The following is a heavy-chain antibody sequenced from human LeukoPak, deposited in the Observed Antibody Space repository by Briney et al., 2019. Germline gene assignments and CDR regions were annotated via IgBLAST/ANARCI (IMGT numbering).Heavy chain of an antibody. V-gene: IGHV3-21*01. D-gene: IGHD3-10*01. CDR2: INYDSSDI. J-gene: IGHJ5*02. CDR1: GFTFSTYG. Sequence: GGSLRLSCAASGFTFSTYGMNWVRQAPGKGLEWVSPINYDSSDIYYADSLKGRFTISRDDAKNSLFLQMNSLRAEDTAVYYCARDYRSMVRGVTIFDPWGQGTLVTVSS. CDR3: ARDYRSMVRGVTIFDP.